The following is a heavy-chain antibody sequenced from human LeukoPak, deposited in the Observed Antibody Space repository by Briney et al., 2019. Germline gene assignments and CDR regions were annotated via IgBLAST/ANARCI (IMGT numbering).Heavy chain of an antibody. J-gene: IGHJ6*02. D-gene: IGHD2-2*01. CDR1: GFTFSTYA. CDR2: ISHDGSSK. Sequence: PGGSLRLSCAASGFTFSTYAMHWVRQAPGKGLEWVAVISHDGSSKYYADSVKGRFTISRDNSKNTLYVQMNSLRVEDTAVYFCARGNGGLGPVPPAMPPYYYSAMDVWGQGTTVTVSS. V-gene: IGHV3-30*04. CDR3: ARGNGGLGPVPPAMPPYYYSAMDV.